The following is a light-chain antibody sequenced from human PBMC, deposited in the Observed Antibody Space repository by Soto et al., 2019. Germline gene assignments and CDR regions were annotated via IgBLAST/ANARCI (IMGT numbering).Light chain of an antibody. J-gene: IGKJ5*01. CDR2: GAS. CDR1: QSVSTY. V-gene: IGKV3-20*01. Sequence: EIVFTQSPATLSLSPGERATLSCRASQSVSTYLAWYQQKPGQAPRLLIHGASSRATGIPDRFSGSGSGTDFTLTISRLEPEDFAVYYCQQYGSSPPIPFGQGTRLEIK. CDR3: QQYGSSPPIP.